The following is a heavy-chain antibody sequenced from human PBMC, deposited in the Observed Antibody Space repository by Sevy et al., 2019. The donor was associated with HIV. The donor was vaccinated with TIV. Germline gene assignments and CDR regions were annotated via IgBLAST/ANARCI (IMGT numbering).Heavy chain of an antibody. CDR2: INSGGGST. V-gene: IGHV3-23*01. CDR3: AKDVVGGYYDSSGYSDH. D-gene: IGHD3-22*01. Sequence: GGSLRLSCAASGFTFTEFVMRWVRQAPGMGLEWVSTINSGGGSTYYADSVKGRFTISRDNSQNTLDLQMNSLRAEDTAVYYCAKDVVGGYYDSSGYSDHWGQRTLVTVSS. CDR1: GFTFTEFV. J-gene: IGHJ4*02.